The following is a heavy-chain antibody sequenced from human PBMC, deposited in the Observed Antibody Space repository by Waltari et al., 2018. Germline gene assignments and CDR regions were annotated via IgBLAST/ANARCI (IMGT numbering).Heavy chain of an antibody. D-gene: IGHD1-1*01. CDR2: ITKTGDDT. J-gene: IGHJ6*02. Sequence: EVQLLESGGGLVQPGGSLRLSCEASGFRMSDFAMSWVRQAPGRGLEWVAAITKTGDDTYYADYVRGRLTVSRDNSKNTLYVQMNSLRAEDAAVYYCATYNLGFIYYRGLDVWGQGTTVTVSS. CDR3: ATYNLGFIYYRGLDV. V-gene: IGHV3-23*01. CDR1: GFRMSDFA.